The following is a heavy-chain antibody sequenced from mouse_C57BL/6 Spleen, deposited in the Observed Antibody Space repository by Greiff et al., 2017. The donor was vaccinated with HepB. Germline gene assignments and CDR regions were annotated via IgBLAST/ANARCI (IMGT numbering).Heavy chain of an antibody. V-gene: IGHV5-6*02. D-gene: IGHD2-2*01. Sequence: VMLVESGGDLVKPGGSLKLSCAASGFTFSSYGMSWVRQTPDKRLEWVATISSGGSYTYYPDSVKGRFTISRDNAKNTLYLQMSSLKSEDTAMYYCARQEGYDGFAYWGQGTLVTVSA. CDR2: ISSGGSYT. J-gene: IGHJ3*01. CDR1: GFTFSSYG. CDR3: ARQEGYDGFAY.